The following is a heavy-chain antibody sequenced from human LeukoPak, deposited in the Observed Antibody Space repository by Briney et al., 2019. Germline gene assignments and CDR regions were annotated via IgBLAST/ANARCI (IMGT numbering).Heavy chain of an antibody. Sequence: GGSLRLSCAASGFTFSTYWMTWVRQVPGKGLERVANIKVDGSEVYYVASVKGRFTISRSNDKNSVYLQKNSLRAEDTAVYYCARDRGWQTFDYWGQGTLVTVSS. CDR2: IKVDGSEV. CDR1: GFTFSTYW. J-gene: IGHJ4*02. CDR3: ARDRGWQTFDY. V-gene: IGHV3-7*01. D-gene: IGHD6-19*01.